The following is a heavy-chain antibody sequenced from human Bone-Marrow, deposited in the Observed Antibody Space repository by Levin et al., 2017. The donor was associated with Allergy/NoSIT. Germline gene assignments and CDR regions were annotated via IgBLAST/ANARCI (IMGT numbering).Heavy chain of an antibody. Sequence: SGPTLVKPTQTLTLTCTFSGFSLPPTGVGVGWIRQSPGKALEWLALIYWNDDKHYSPSLKSRLTITKDTSKNKVVLTLTNMDPMDTATYFCARREATMVPYFDYWGQGTLVTVSS. D-gene: IGHD3-10*01. J-gene: IGHJ4*02. CDR1: GFSLPPTGVG. CDR3: ARREATMVPYFDY. CDR2: IYWNDDK. V-gene: IGHV2-5*01.